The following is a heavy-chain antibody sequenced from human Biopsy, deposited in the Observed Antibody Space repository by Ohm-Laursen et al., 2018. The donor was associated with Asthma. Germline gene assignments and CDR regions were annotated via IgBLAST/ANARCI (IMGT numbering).Heavy chain of an antibody. Sequence: SQTLSLTCTVSYGSITSGGYYWTWIRQHPGKGLKWSGFIYYSGSTNYNPSLKSRVSISIDTSKNQFSLKLSSVTAADTAVYYCARAQDYYDSRGYYRSFDYWGQGTLVTVSS. J-gene: IGHJ4*02. V-gene: IGHV4-31*03. CDR1: YGSITSGGYY. CDR3: ARAQDYYDSRGYYRSFDY. CDR2: IYYSGST. D-gene: IGHD3-22*01.